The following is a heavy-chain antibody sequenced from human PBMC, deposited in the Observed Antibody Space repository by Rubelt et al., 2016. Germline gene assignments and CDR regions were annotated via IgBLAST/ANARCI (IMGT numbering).Heavy chain of an antibody. Sequence: MGWINPNSGGTNYAQKFQGRVTMTGDTSISTAYMELSRLRSDDTAVYYCARDSHIVVVPAARRWFDPWGQGTLVTVSS. D-gene: IGHD2-2*01. J-gene: IGHJ5*02. V-gene: IGHV1-2*02. CDR3: ARDSHIVVVPAARRWFDP. CDR2: INPNSGGT.